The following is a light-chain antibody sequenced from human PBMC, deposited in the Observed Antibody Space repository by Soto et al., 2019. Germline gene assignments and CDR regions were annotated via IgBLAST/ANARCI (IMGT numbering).Light chain of an antibody. V-gene: IGKV3-20*01. Sequence: DIVLTQSPGALSLSPGERTTLSCRASQSVSSSYLAWYQQKPGQAPRLLIYGATNRATGIPDMFSGRGSVAEFTLTINRLEAEDFAVYYCQQYGDSITFGGGTKVE. CDR1: QSVSSSY. CDR2: GAT. CDR3: QQYGDSIT. J-gene: IGKJ4*02.